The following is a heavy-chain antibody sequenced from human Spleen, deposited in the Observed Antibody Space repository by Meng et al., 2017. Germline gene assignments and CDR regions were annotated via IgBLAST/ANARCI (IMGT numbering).Heavy chain of an antibody. Sequence: QVQLVQSGAEVKKPGASVKVSCKASGYTFTAYYIQWVRQAPGQGLEWMGRINPNSGGTNYAQKFQGRVTMTRDTSISTVYMELSRLRSDDTAVYYCARGDYDILSGFDYWGQGTLVTVSS. D-gene: IGHD3-9*01. CDR1: GYTFTAYY. CDR3: ARGDYDILSGFDY. J-gene: IGHJ4*02. CDR2: INPNSGGT. V-gene: IGHV1-2*06.